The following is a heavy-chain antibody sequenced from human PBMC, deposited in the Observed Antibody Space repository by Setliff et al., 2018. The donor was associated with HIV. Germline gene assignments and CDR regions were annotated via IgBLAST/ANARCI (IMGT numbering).Heavy chain of an antibody. Sequence: GGSLRLSCAASGFTFSSYSMNWVRQAPGKGLEWVSSISGSGGSTYYADSVKGRFTISRDNSKNTLYLQMNSLRAEDTAVYYCAKGGFLEWSEYYYYYYYMDVWGKGTTVTVSS. CDR1: GFTFSSYS. V-gene: IGHV3-23*01. CDR3: AKGGFLEWSEYYYYYYYMDV. D-gene: IGHD3-3*01. CDR2: ISGSGGST. J-gene: IGHJ6*03.